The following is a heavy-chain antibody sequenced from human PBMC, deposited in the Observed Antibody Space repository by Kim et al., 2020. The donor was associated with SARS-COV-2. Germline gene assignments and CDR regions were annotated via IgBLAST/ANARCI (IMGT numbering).Heavy chain of an antibody. CDR3: ARGRGGGYEPRNAFDI. CDR2: IYYSGST. CDR1: GGSISSYY. Sequence: SETLSLTCTVSGGSISSYYWSWIRQPPGKGLEWIGYIYYSGSTNYNPSLKSRVTISVDTSKNQFSLKLSSVTAADTAVYYCARGRGGGYEPRNAFDIWGQGTMVTVSS. D-gene: IGHD5-12*01. V-gene: IGHV4-59*01. J-gene: IGHJ3*02.